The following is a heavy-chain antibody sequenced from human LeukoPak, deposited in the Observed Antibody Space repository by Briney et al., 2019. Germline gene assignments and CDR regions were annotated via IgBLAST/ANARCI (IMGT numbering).Heavy chain of an antibody. V-gene: IGHV3-23*01. J-gene: IGHJ4*02. Sequence: GGSLRLSCAASGFTFSSYDMSGVRQAPGKGVEGVLAISGSCLCKYYADSMKGRFTISRDNSKNTLYLQMNSLRAEDTAVYYCAKGIAYCSGGSCYASKSRFDYWGQGTLVTVAS. CDR2: ISGSCLCK. CDR1: GFTFSSYD. D-gene: IGHD2-15*01. CDR3: AKGIAYCSGGSCYASKSRFDY.